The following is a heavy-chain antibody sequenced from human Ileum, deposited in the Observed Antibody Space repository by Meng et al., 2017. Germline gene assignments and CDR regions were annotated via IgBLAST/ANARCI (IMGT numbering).Heavy chain of an antibody. J-gene: IGHJ4*02. CDR1: GDTFTDYY. Sequence: QVQRGQAGAEGKKPGAAGKVSCKTSGDTFTDYYIKWLRQAPGQGLEWMGRINPKSGIRHYAQKFQGRVTMTSDTSTSTAYMEVSGLTSDDTAVYYCSGASSSSYLGYWGQGTLVTVSS. D-gene: IGHD6-13*01. CDR3: SGASSSSYLGY. V-gene: IGHV1-2*06. CDR2: INPKSGIR.